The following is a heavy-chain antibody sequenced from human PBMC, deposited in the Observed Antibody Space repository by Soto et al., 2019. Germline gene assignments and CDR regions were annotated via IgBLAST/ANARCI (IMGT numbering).Heavy chain of an antibody. J-gene: IGHJ4*02. D-gene: IGHD5-18*01. CDR3: ARVGGDSYGGVDY. Sequence: QVQLVQSGAEVKKPGASVKVSCKASGYTFTSYYMHWVRQAPGQGLEWMGIINPSGGSTTYALKFQGKVTMTKATATSNFYMGLISLRSEDTAVYSCARVGGDSYGGVDYWGQGTLVTVSS. CDR2: INPSGGST. V-gene: IGHV1-46*01. CDR1: GYTFTSYY.